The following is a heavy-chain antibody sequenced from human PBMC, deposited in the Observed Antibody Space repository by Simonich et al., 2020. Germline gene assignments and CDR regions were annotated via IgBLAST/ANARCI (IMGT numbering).Heavy chain of an antibody. CDR1: GYTFTSYG. V-gene: IGHV1-18*01. CDR2: IRAYKGNT. Sequence: QVQLVQSGAEVKKPGASVKVSCTASGYTFTSYGISWVRQAPGQGLEWMGWIRAYKGNTNDAQKLQGRVPMTTDTSTSTAYMELRSLRSDDTAVYYCARASRGTWWYYYFDYWGQGTLVTVSS. D-gene: IGHD2-15*01. CDR3: ARASRGTWWYYYFDY. J-gene: IGHJ4*02.